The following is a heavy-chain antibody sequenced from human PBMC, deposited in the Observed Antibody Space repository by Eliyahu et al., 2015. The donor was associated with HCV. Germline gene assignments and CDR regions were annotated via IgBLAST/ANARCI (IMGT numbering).Heavy chain of an antibody. V-gene: IGHV2-5*02. CDR2: IYWDDDR. CDR1: GXSLSTTGVG. D-gene: IGHD3-22*01. J-gene: IGHJ4*02. Sequence: QITLKESGPTLVKPTQTLTLTCTFSGXSLSTTGVGVGWIRQPPGKALEWLALIYWDDDRRYSPSLQSRLTITKDTSKNQVLLTMTNMDPVDTATYFCAHTPRAYDASGYWDYWGQGTLVTVSS. CDR3: AHTPRAYDASGYWDY.